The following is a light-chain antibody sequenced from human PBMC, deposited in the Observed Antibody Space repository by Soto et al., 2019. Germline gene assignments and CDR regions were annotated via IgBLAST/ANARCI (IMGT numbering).Light chain of an antibody. Sequence: EIVMTQSPATLSVSPGERATLSCRSSQSVSSNLAWYQQKPGQTPRLVIYDASNRASGIPARFSGSGSGTDFSLTINSLQSEDFGIYYCQQYDSWLTFGGGTKVDIK. CDR2: DAS. J-gene: IGKJ4*01. CDR3: QQYDSWLT. CDR1: QSVSSN. V-gene: IGKV3-15*01.